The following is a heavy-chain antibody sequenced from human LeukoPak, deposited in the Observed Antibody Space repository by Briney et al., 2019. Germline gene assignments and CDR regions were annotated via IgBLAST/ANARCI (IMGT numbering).Heavy chain of an antibody. CDR2: IKSDGSIT. D-gene: IGHD1-14*01. CDR1: GFTFSGYW. Sequence: PGGSLRLSCAASGFTFSGYWMHWGRQAPGKGLVWVSRIKSDGSITSYAASVKGRFTTSRDNAKSTLYLQMNSLRDEDTAVYYCARDQWRFGYNLGFDIWGQGTMVTVSS. J-gene: IGHJ3*02. CDR3: ARDQWRFGYNLGFDI. V-gene: IGHV3-74*01.